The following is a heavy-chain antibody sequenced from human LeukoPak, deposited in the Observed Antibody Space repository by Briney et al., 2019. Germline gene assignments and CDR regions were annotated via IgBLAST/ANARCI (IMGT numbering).Heavy chain of an antibody. Sequence: GGSLRLSCVASGFIFSHYGMHWVRQAPGKGLEWVAVIWSDGSDRFYAGSVKGRFTISRDNSQNTVFLQMNSLRAEDTAMYYCARDAQRGFDYSNSLKYWGHGILVTVSS. CDR3: ARDAQRGFDYSNSLKY. CDR2: IWSDGSDR. CDR1: GFIFSHYG. V-gene: IGHV3-33*01. J-gene: IGHJ4*01. D-gene: IGHD4-11*01.